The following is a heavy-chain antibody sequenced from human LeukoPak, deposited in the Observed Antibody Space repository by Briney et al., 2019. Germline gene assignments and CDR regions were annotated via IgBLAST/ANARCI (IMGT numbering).Heavy chain of an antibody. CDR2: IKTKTDGGTT. CDR3: AARPPIVVGGPLDY. Sequence: GGSLRLSCAASGFTFSNAWMSWVRQAPGKGLEWVGRIKTKTDGGTTDYAAPVKGRFTISRDDSKNTLYLQMNSLRAEDTAVYYCAARPPIVVGGPLDYWGQGTLVTVSS. D-gene: IGHD3-22*01. J-gene: IGHJ4*02. CDR1: GFTFSNAW. V-gene: IGHV3-15*01.